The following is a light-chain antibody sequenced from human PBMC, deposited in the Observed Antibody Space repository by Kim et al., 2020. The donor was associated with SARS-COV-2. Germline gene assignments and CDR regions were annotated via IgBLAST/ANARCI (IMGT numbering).Light chain of an antibody. CDR3: QQNKNLVG. CDR2: GAS. J-gene: IGKJ1*01. Sequence: EIVMTQSPATLSVSPGERATLSCRASQSVSSNLVWYQQKPGQAPRLLIYGASTRATGIPARFSGSGSGTEFTLTISSLQSEDFAVYYCQQNKNLVGFGQGTK. CDR1: QSVSSN. V-gene: IGKV3-15*01.